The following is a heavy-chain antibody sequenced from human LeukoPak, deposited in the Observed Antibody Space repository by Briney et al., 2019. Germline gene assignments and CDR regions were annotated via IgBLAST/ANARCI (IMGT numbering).Heavy chain of an antibody. CDR1: GFTFSDYY. CDR2: ISRSGTTI. J-gene: IGHJ3*02. D-gene: IGHD3-16*02. V-gene: IGHV3-11*04. Sequence: GGSLRLSCAASGFTFSDYYMSWIRQAPGKGLEWVSYISRSGTTIYYADSVKGRFTISRDNAKNSLYLQMNSLRAEDTAVYYCARGKEVWGSYRYGAFDIWGQGTMVTVSS. CDR3: ARGKEVWGSYRYGAFDI.